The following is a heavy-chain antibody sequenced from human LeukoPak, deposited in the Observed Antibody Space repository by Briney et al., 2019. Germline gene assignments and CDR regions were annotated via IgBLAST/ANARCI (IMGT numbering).Heavy chain of an antibody. CDR1: GYSISSGDYY. Sequence: PSETLSLTCTVSGYSISSGDYYWSWIRQPPGKGLEWIGYIYYSGSTYYNPSLKSRVTISVDTSKNQFSLKLSSVTAADTAVYYCARVGGSYGGEVYFDYWGQGTLVTVSS. CDR3: ARVGGSYGGEVYFDY. V-gene: IGHV4-30-4*01. J-gene: IGHJ4*02. CDR2: IYYSGST. D-gene: IGHD1-26*01.